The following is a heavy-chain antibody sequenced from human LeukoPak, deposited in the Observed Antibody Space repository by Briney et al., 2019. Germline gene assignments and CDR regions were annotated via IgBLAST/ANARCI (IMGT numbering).Heavy chain of an antibody. J-gene: IGHJ5*02. D-gene: IGHD6-13*01. Sequence: ASVKVPCKASGYTFTGHYMHWVRQAPGQGLEWMGWINPNNGGTNYAQKFQGRVTMTRDTSISTAYMELTRLRSDDTALYYCASGSLSYTSSYFWLDPWGQGTLVTVSS. V-gene: IGHV1-2*02. CDR3: ASGSLSYTSSYFWLDP. CDR1: GYTFTGHY. CDR2: INPNNGGT.